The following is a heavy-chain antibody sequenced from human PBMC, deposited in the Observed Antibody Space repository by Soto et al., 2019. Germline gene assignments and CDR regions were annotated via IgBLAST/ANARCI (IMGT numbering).Heavy chain of an antibody. V-gene: IGHV5-51*01. J-gene: IGHJ5*02. CDR2: IFPGDSDT. CDR1: GYSFSSFW. CDR3: ARRSHYNHFWHGYQKGRFDP. Sequence: PGESLKISCRGSGYSFSSFWIGWVRQMPGKGLEYMGIIFPGDSDTKYSPSFQGQVTISADKSISTVYLQWSSLRASDTAMYYCARRSHYNHFWHGYQKGRFDPWGQGTLVTVSS. D-gene: IGHD3-3*01.